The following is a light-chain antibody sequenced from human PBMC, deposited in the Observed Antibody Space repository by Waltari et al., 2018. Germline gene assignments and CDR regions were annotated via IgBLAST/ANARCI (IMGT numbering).Light chain of an antibody. CDR1: SSDVGGYHY. CDR3: CSYAGSDTYV. V-gene: IGLV2-11*01. CDR2: DVT. Sequence: QSALTQPRSVSGSPGQSVAISCTGTSSDVGGYHYVSWSPQYPGKAPKIIIYDVTKRPSGVPGRFSGSKSGNTASLTISGLQAEDEADYYCCSYAGSDTYVFGTGTEVTVL. J-gene: IGLJ1*01.